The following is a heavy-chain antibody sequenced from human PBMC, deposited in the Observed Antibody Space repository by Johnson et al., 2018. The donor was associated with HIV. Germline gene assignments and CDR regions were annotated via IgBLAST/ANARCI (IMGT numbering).Heavy chain of an antibody. D-gene: IGHD3-22*01. Sequence: QVQLVESGGGVVQPGRSLRLSCAASGFSFSSYAMHWVRQAPCKGLEWVAFIRYDGSNKYYADSVKGRFTISRDNAKNSLYLQMNNLKTEDTALYYCTRVVVITQEKWGQGTMVTVSS. CDR1: GFSFSSYA. J-gene: IGHJ3*01. CDR3: TRVVVITQEK. CDR2: IRYDGSNK. V-gene: IGHV3-33*03.